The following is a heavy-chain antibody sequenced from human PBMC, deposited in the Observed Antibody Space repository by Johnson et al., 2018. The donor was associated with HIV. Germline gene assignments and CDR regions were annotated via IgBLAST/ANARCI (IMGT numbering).Heavy chain of an antibody. D-gene: IGHD6-13*01. CDR3: ARDRLFGSSWYGVGAFDI. CDR1: GFSIHDCE. CDR2: TRYDGSNK. Sequence: VQLVESGGGLVQPGGSLRLSCTASGFSIHDCEIHWVRQAPGKGLEWVAFTRYDGSNKYYVDSVKGRFTISRDNSKNTLYLQMNSLRAEDTAVYYCARDRLFGSSWYGVGAFDIWGQGTMVTVSS. J-gene: IGHJ3*02. V-gene: IGHV3-30*02.